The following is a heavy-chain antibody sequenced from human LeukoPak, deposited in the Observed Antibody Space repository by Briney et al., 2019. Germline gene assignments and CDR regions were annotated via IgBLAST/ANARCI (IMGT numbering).Heavy chain of an antibody. J-gene: IGHJ6*04. CDR1: GGSFSGYY. CDR2: INHSGST. CDR3: ARRITMVRGVGYYYGMDV. V-gene: IGHV4-34*01. D-gene: IGHD3-10*01. Sequence: SETLSLTCAVYGGSFSGYYWSWIRQPPGKGLEWIGEINHSGSTNYSPSLKSRVTISVDTSKNQFSLKPSSVTAADTAVYYCARRITMVRGVGYYYGMDVWGKGTTVTVSS.